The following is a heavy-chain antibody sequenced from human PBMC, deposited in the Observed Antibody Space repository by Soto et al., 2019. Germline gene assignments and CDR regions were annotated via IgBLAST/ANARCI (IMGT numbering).Heavy chain of an antibody. D-gene: IGHD2-21*02. V-gene: IGHV1-46*02. J-gene: IGHJ4*02. CDR3: ARGGHIAVVTASFDY. CDR1: GYTFNTYY. CDR2: IHPSGGGT. Sequence: SVKVSCKPSGYTFNTYYLHWVRQAPGQALEWMGVIHPSGGGTTYAQKFLGRVTVTRDTSTSTVFMELSSLRSDDTAVYYCARGGHIAVVTASFDYWGQGTLVTVSS.